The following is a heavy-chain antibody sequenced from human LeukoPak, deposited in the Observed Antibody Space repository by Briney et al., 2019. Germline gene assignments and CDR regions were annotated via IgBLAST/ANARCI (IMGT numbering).Heavy chain of an antibody. V-gene: IGHV4-4*02. CDR1: GGSISSNKW. CDR3: ARGRDYYDTGGYYYDY. Sequence: SGTLSLTCAVSGGSISSNKWWSWLRQAPGKGLEWLGEVVHSGSTNYNPSLKSRVTISVDKSKNQFSLRLNSVTAADTAVYYCARGRDYYDTGGYYYDYWGQGTLVTVSS. D-gene: IGHD3-22*01. J-gene: IGHJ4*02. CDR2: VVHSGST.